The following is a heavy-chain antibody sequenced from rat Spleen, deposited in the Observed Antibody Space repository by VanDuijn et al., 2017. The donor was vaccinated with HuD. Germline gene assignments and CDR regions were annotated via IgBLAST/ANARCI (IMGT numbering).Heavy chain of an antibody. V-gene: IGHV2-41*01. J-gene: IGHJ3*01. CDR2: IWNVGGT. CDR1: GFSLTSDN. D-gene: IGHD1-12*02. Sequence: QVQLKESGPGLVQSSQTLSLTCTVAGFSLTSDNVHWVRQPPGKGLEWMGVIWNVGGTRYNSALQSRLSITRDTSKSQVFLKMNSLQSEDTAIYFCTRDHSYWGSYYPGGFAYWGQGTLVTVSS. CDR3: TRDHSYWGSYYPGGFAY.